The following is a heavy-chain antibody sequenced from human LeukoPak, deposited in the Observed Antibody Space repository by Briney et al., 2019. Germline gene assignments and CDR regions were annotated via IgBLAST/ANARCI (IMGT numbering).Heavy chain of an antibody. CDR3: ARDLGIAVAGISGFGY. J-gene: IGHJ4*02. Sequence: GASVKVSCKASGGTFSRYAISWVRQAPGQGLEWMGGIIPIFGTANYAQKFQGRVTITADKSTSTAYMELSSLRSEDTAVYYCARDLGIAVAGISGFGYWGQGTLVTVSS. CDR1: GGTFSRYA. V-gene: IGHV1-69*06. D-gene: IGHD6-19*01. CDR2: IIPIFGTA.